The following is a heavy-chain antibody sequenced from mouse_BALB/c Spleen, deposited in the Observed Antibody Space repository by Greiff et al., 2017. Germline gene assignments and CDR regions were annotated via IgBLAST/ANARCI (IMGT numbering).Heavy chain of an antibody. J-gene: IGHJ3*01. Sequence: VQLQQSGPELVKTGASVKISCKASGYSFTGYYMHWVKQSHGKSLEWIGYIYPYNGGTGYNQKFKSKATLTADKSSSTVYMELSRLTSEDSAVYFCARHEDYYGSSYVAWFAYWGQGTLVTVSA. CDR2: IYPYNGGT. V-gene: IGHV1S29*02. D-gene: IGHD1-1*01. CDR1: GYSFTGYY. CDR3: ARHEDYYGSSYVAWFAY.